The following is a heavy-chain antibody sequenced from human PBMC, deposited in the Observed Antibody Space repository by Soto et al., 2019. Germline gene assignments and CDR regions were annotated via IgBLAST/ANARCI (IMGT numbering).Heavy chain of an antibody. V-gene: IGHV3-33*01. CDR3: ARRGGRGVGEFNSYSGRDA. D-gene: IGHD3-10*01. CDR2: IWYDGSNK. Sequence: GVSLSLSWSSSGFTFSRYGMHWFRQAPDKGLEWVAVIWYDGSNKYYADSVKGRFTISRDNSKNTLYLQMNSLRAEDTAVYYGARRGGRGVGEFNSYSGRDARAQKAKIPVS. CDR1: GFTFSRYG. J-gene: IGHJ6*02.